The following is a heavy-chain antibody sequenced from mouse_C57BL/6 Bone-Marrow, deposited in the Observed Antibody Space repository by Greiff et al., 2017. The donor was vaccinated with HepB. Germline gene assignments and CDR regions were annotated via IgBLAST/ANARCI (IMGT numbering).Heavy chain of an antibody. CDR3: ARDAGDGYLMDY. J-gene: IGHJ4*01. Sequence: EVKLVESGGGLVQSGRSLRLSCATSGFTFSDFYMEWVRQAPGKGLEWIAASRNKANDYTTEYSASVKGRFIVSRDTSQSILYLQMNALRAEDTAIYYCARDAGDGYLMDYWGQGTSVTVSS. CDR1: GFTFSDFY. CDR2: SRNKANDYTT. D-gene: IGHD2-3*01. V-gene: IGHV7-1*01.